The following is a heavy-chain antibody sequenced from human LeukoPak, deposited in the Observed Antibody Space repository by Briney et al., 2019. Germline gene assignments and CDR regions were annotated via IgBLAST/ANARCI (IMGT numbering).Heavy chain of an antibody. Sequence: GGSLRLSCAASGFTFRSYTMNWVRQAPGKGLEWVSSISGTDGSTYYADSVKGRLTISRDDSKNTLYLQMNSLRDEDTAVYYCAKDPYYESSGYYDYWGQGTVVTVSS. D-gene: IGHD3-22*01. V-gene: IGHV3-23*01. J-gene: IGHJ4*02. CDR2: ISGTDGST. CDR1: GFTFRSYT. CDR3: AKDPYYESSGYYDY.